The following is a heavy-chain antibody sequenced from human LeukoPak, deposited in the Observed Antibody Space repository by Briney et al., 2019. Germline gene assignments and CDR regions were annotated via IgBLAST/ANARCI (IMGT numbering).Heavy chain of an antibody. J-gene: IGHJ4*02. CDR3: ARDIIVGGAAAGFDY. V-gene: IGHV1-2*04. Sequence: ASVKVSCKASGYTFTGYYMHWVRQAPGQGLEWMGWINPNSGGTNYAQKFQGWVTMTRDTSISTAYMELSRLRSEDTAVYYCARDIIVGGAAAGFDYWGQGTLVTVSS. CDR1: GYTFTGYY. CDR2: INPNSGGT. D-gene: IGHD6-13*01.